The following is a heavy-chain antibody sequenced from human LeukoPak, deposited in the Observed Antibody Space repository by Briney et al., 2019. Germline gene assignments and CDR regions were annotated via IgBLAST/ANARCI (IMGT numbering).Heavy chain of an antibody. V-gene: IGHV1-18*01. CDR2: ISAYNGDT. CDR1: GYTFKTYS. J-gene: IGHJ4*02. Sequence: ASVKVSCKASGYTFKTYSFTWVRQAPGQGLEWMGRISAYNGDTNYAQKFQGRVALTADTLTRTGYMELTSLRSDDTAVYYCAFRGVIPNYFDYWGQGSLVTVSS. CDR3: AFRGVIPNYFDY. D-gene: IGHD3-10*01.